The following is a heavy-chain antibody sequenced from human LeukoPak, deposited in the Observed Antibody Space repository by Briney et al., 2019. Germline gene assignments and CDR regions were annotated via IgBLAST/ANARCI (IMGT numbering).Heavy chain of an antibody. CDR3: ARALEWFGELLIVGMDV. D-gene: IGHD3-10*01. CDR1: GYTFTGYY. Sequence: GASVKVSCKASGYTFTGYYMHWVRRAPGQGLEWMGWINPNSGGTNYAQKFQGRVTMTRDTSISTAYMELSRLRSDDTAVYYCARALEWFGELLIVGMDVWGKGTTVTVSS. V-gene: IGHV1-2*02. CDR2: INPNSGGT. J-gene: IGHJ6*03.